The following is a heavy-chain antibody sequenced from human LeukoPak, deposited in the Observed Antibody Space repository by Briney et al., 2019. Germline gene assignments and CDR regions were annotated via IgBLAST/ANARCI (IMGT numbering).Heavy chain of an antibody. CDR3: ARLDRWELLDRDLDDY. CDR1: GGSISSSSYY. V-gene: IGHV4-39*01. D-gene: IGHD1-26*01. Sequence: PSETLSLTCTVSGGSISSSSYYWGWIRQPPGKGLEWIGSIYYSGSTYYNPSLKSRVTISVDTSKNQFSLKLSSVTAADTAVYYCARLDRWELLDRDLDDYWGQGTLVTVSS. CDR2: IYYSGST. J-gene: IGHJ4*02.